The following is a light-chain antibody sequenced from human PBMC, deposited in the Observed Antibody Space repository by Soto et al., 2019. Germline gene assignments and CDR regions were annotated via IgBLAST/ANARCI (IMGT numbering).Light chain of an antibody. CDR3: SSYTSSSTLGVV. Sequence: QSALPHPASVSGSPGQSITISCTGTSSDVGGYNYVYWHQQHPGKAPKLMIYEVSNRPSGVSNRFSGSKSGNTASLTISGLQAEDEADYYCSSYTSSSTLGVVFGGGTKLTVL. J-gene: IGLJ2*01. CDR1: SSDVGGYNY. CDR2: EVS. V-gene: IGLV2-14*01.